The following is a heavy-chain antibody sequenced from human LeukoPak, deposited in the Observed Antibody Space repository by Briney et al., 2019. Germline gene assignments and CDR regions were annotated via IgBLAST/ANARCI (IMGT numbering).Heavy chain of an antibody. CDR2: ISYDGSNK. J-gene: IGHJ4*02. D-gene: IGHD6-19*01. CDR3: ARDRYSSGGQIDY. CDR1: GFTFSSYG. Sequence: GGSLRLSCAASGFTFSSYGMHWVRQAPGKGLEWVALISYDGSNKYYADSVKGRFTISRDNSKNTLYLQMNSLRAEDTAVYYCARDRYSSGGQIDYWGQGTLVTVSS. V-gene: IGHV3-30*19.